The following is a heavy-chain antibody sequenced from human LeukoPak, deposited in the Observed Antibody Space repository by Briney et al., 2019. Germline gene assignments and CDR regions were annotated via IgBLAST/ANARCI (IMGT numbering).Heavy chain of an antibody. J-gene: IGHJ6*03. Sequence: GGSLRLSCAASGFTFSNYDMHWVRQATGKGLEWVSGIGTAGDIYYPGSVKSRFTIARENAKNSLYLQMHSLRAGDTDVYYCARDRGRYYMDVWAKGPRSPSP. V-gene: IGHV3-13*01. D-gene: IGHD6-25*01. CDR2: IGTAGDI. CDR3: ARDRGRYYMDV. CDR1: GFTFSNYD.